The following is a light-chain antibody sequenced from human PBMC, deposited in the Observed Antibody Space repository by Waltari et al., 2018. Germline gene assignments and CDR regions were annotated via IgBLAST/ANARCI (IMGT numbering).Light chain of an antibody. CDR1: SEHRSYV. Sequence: QPVLTPSPSASASLGASVKLTCTPSSEHRSYVIAWHQQQPEKGPRYLMKVHTDGSHIKGGGIPDRFSGSSSGAERSLIICSLQSEDEADYYCQTWGSGIQVFGGGTKLTVL. CDR3: QTWGSGIQV. CDR2: VHTDGSH. V-gene: IGLV4-69*01. J-gene: IGLJ3*02.